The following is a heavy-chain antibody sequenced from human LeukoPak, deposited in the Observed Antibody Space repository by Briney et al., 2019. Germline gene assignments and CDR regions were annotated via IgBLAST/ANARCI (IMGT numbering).Heavy chain of an antibody. V-gene: IGHV3-53*01. Sequence: RSLRLSCAASGFTVITNDMTWVRQAPGKGLEWVSVLYSDGNTKYADSVQGRFTISRDNSKNTLYLEMNSLSPDDTAVYYCARGVEPLAANTLAYWGQGTLVTLSP. CDR1: GFTVITND. J-gene: IGHJ4*02. D-gene: IGHD1-14*01. CDR3: ARGVEPLAANTLAY. CDR2: LYSDGNT.